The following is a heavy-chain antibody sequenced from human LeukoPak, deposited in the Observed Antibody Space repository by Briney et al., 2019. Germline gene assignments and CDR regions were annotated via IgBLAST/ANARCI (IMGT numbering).Heavy chain of an antibody. D-gene: IGHD4-17*01. CDR1: GGSISSGSYY. CDR2: ICTSGST. Sequence: SETLSFTCTVSGGSISSGSYYWSWIRQPAGKGLEWIGRICTSGSTNYNPSLKSRVTMSVDTSKNQFSLKVRSVTAADTAVYYCARAGGDYGDYDYWGQGTLVTVSS. CDR3: ARAGGDYGDYDY. V-gene: IGHV4-61*02. J-gene: IGHJ4*02.